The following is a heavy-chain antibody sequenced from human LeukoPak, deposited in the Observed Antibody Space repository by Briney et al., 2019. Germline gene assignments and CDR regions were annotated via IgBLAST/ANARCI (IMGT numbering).Heavy chain of an antibody. J-gene: IGHJ4*02. Sequence: GGSLRLSCAASGFTFDDYTMHWVRQPPGKGLEWVSLITWDAGSTYYADSVKGRFTISRDNSKNSLYLQMSSLTTEDTALYYCVRGFSGYNYYFDYWGQGTQVTVSS. V-gene: IGHV3-43*01. CDR2: ITWDAGST. CDR1: GFTFDDYT. D-gene: IGHD5-12*01. CDR3: VRGFSGYNYYFDY.